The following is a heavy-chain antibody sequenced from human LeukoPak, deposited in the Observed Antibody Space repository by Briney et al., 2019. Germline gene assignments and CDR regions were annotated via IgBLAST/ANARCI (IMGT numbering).Heavy chain of an antibody. J-gene: IGHJ3*02. V-gene: IGHV4-4*07. CDR2: IYTNGST. Sequence: PSETLSLTCTVSGGSISSYYWSWIRQPAGKGLEWIGRIYTNGSTNYNPSLKSRVTMSVDTSKNQFSLKLSSVTAADTAVYCCARDYVLLWFGVPTGAFDIWGQGTMVTVSS. CDR1: GGSISSYY. CDR3: ARDYVLLWFGVPTGAFDI. D-gene: IGHD3-10*01.